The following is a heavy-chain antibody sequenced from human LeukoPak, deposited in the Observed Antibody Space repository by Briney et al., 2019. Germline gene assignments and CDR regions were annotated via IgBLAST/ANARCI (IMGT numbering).Heavy chain of an antibody. D-gene: IGHD6-19*01. V-gene: IGHV3-30*14. CDR3: ATAVGTVAGTPMDY. CDR1: GFTFSFYA. CDR2: ISYDGSNK. J-gene: IGHJ4*02. Sequence: GGSLRLSCAASGFTFSFYAMHWVRQAPGKGLEWVAVISYDGSNKYYADSVKGRFTISRDNSKNTLYLQMNSLRAEDKAVYYCATAVGTVAGTPMDYWGQGTLVTVSS.